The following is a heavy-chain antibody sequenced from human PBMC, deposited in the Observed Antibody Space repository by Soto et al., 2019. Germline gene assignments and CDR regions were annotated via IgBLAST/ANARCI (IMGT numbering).Heavy chain of an antibody. J-gene: IGHJ4*02. CDR3: ATSYGSGSAHFDY. V-gene: IGHV1-69*02. D-gene: IGHD3-10*01. Sequence: QVQLVQSGAEVKMPGSSVKVSCTASGGTFTSYTFSWVRQVPGQGLEWMGRIIPILRMADFAQKFQGRVTINADESTSTVYMMLSSLRSEDTAVYYCATSYGSGSAHFDYWGQGTLVTVS. CDR1: GGTFTSYT. CDR2: IIPILRMA.